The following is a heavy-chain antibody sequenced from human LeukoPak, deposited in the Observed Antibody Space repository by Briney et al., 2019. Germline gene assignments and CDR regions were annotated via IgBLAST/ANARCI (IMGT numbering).Heavy chain of an antibody. CDR1: GFTFDDYA. J-gene: IGHJ5*02. V-gene: IGHV3-9*01. CDR2: ISWNSGSI. D-gene: IGHD3-22*01. Sequence: GGSLRLSCAASGFTFDDYAMHWVRQAPGKGLEWVSGISWNSGSIVYADSVKGRFTISRDNAKNSLYLQMNSLRAEDTALYYCAKDINYDSSGYYTNHWGQGTLVTVSS. CDR3: AKDINYDSSGYYTNH.